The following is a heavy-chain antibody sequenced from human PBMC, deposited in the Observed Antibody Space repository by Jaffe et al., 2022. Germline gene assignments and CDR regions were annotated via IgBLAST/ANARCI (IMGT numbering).Heavy chain of an antibody. J-gene: IGHJ5*02. CDR1: GGSFSGYY. Sequence: QVQLQQWGAGLLKPSETLSLTCAVYGGSFSGYYWSWIRQPPGKGLEWIGEINHSGSTNYNPSLKSRVTISVDTSKNQFSLKLSSVTAADTAAYYCATVATVAAAGTEPGGQNWFDPWGQGTLVTVSS. D-gene: IGHD6-13*01. CDR3: ATVATVAAAGTEPGGQNWFDP. V-gene: IGHV4-34*01. CDR2: INHSGST.